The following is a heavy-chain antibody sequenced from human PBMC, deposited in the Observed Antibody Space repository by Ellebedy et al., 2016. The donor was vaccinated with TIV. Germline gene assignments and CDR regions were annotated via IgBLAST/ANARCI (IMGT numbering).Heavy chain of an antibody. CDR2: IFPGDSQT. V-gene: IGHV5-51*01. CDR3: ARLKGCGSAIPEF. D-gene: IGHD2-2*02. Sequence: GESLKISXEVSGYSFSQYWLAWVRRMPGKGLEWMGIIFPGDSQTTYSPSFEGQVTFSADRSINTAYLQWSSLKASDSAIYYCARLKGCGSAIPEFWGQGTQVIVSS. CDR1: GYSFSQYW. J-gene: IGHJ4*02.